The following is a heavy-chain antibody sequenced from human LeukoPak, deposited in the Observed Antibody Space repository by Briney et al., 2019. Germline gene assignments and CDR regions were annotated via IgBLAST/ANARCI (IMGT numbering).Heavy chain of an antibody. Sequence: SETLSLTCTVSGGSISSYYWSWIRQPPGKGLEWIGYIYYSGSTNYNPSLKSRVTISVDTSKNQFSLKLSSVTAADTAVYYCAKDPHVLRYFDWYGSYFDYWGQGTLVTVSS. V-gene: IGHV4-59*01. D-gene: IGHD3-9*01. CDR1: GGSISSYY. J-gene: IGHJ4*02. CDR3: AKDPHVLRYFDWYGSYFDY. CDR2: IYYSGST.